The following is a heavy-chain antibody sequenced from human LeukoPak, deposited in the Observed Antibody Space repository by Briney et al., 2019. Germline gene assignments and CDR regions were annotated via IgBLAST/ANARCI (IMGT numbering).Heavy chain of an antibody. V-gene: IGHV4-59*01. CDR2: IYYSGST. CDR1: SGSISSYY. Sequence: RPSETLSLTCTVSSGSISSYYWSWIRQPPGKGLEWIGYIYYSGSTNYNPSLKSRVTISVDTSKNQFSLKLSSVTAADTAVYYCARAPQGVAAANYFDYWGQGTLVTVSS. D-gene: IGHD2-15*01. CDR3: ARAPQGVAAANYFDY. J-gene: IGHJ4*02.